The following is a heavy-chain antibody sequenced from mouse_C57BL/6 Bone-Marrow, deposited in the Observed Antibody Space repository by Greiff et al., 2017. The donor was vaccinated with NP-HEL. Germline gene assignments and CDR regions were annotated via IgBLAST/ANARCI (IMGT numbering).Heavy chain of an antibody. Sequence: EVKLVESGGDLVKPGGSLKLSCAASGFTFSSYGMSWVRQTPDKRLEWVATISSGGSYTYYPDSVKGRFTISRDNAKNTPYLQMSSLKSEDTAMYYCARHYYSNYFDYWGQGTTLTVSS. V-gene: IGHV5-6*01. CDR3: ARHYYSNYFDY. D-gene: IGHD2-5*01. J-gene: IGHJ2*01. CDR1: GFTFSSYG. CDR2: ISSGGSYT.